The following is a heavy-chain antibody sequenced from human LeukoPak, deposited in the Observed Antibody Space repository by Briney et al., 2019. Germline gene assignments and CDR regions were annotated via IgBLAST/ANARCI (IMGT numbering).Heavy chain of an antibody. CDR1: GGSISSYC. D-gene: IGHD2-2*01. J-gene: IGHJ6*02. CDR3: ASVYCSSTSCPNYYYYGMDV. V-gene: IGHV4-59*08. CDR2: IYYSGST. Sequence: SETLSLTCTVSGGSISSYCWSWIRQPPGKGLEWIGYIYYSGSTNYNPSLKSRVTISVDTSKNQFSLKLSSVTAADTAVYYCASVYCSSTSCPNYYYYGMDVWGQGTTVTVSS.